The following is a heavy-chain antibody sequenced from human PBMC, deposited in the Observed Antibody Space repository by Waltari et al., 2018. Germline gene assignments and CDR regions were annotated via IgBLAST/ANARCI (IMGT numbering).Heavy chain of an antibody. CDR3: ATAPITDFWSGYLGYFDY. V-gene: IGHV1-24*01. D-gene: IGHD3-3*01. Sequence: QVQLVQSGAEVKKPGASVKVSCKVSGSTLTELSMHWVRQAPGKGLAWMGGFDPEDGETIYAQKFQGRVTMTEDTSTDTAYMELSSLRSEDTAVYYCATAPITDFWSGYLGYFDYWGQGTLVTVSS. CDR2: FDPEDGET. J-gene: IGHJ4*02. CDR1: GSTLTELS.